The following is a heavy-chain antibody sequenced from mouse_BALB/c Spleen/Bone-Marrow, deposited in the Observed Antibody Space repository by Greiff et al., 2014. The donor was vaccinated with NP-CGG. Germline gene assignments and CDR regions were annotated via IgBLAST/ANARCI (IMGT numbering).Heavy chain of an antibody. CDR3: ASYYYGSSSFAY. CDR2: IDPANGNT. J-gene: IGHJ3*01. D-gene: IGHD1-1*01. CDR1: GFNIKDTY. V-gene: IGHV14-3*02. Sequence: EVQLQQSGAELVKPGASVKLSYTASGFNIKDTYMHWVKQRPEQGLEWIGRIDPANGNTKYDPKFQGKATITADTSSNTAYLQLSSLTSEDTAVYYCASYYYGSSSFAYWGQGTLVTVSA.